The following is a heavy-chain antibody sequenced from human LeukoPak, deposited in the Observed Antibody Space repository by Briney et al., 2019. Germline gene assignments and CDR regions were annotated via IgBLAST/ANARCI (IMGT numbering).Heavy chain of an antibody. V-gene: IGHV3-20*04. CDR3: ARYGSGHGSYFDY. Sequence: GGSLRLSCTASGFTFDDYGMSWVRHAPGKGLGWVSGINWNCGSSGYADSVKGPFTISRDNAKNSLYLHMNSLRAEDTALYYSARYGSGHGSYFDYWGQGTLVTVSS. D-gene: IGHD3-10*01. CDR1: GFTFDDYG. CDR2: INWNCGSS. J-gene: IGHJ4*02.